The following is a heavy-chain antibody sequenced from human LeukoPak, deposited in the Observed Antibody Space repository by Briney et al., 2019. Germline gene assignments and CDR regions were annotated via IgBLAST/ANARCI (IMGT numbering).Heavy chain of an antibody. Sequence: PSETLSLTCTVSGLSISSGSYYWSWIRQPAGKGLEWIGRIYTSGSTNYNPSLKSRVTISVDTSKNHFSLKLSSVTAADTAVYYCARDYYGSSGYYPSTGWFDPWGQGTLVTVSS. V-gene: IGHV4-61*02. J-gene: IGHJ5*02. CDR3: ARDYYGSSGYYPSTGWFDP. CDR1: GLSISSGSYY. CDR2: IYTSGST. D-gene: IGHD3-22*01.